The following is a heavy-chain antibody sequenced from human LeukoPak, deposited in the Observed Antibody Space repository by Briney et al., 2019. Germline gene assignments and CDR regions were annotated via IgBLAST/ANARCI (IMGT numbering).Heavy chain of an antibody. CDR1: GYTFTSYG. CDR3: ARDAMVRGVRFSFDP. D-gene: IGHD3-10*01. CDR2: ISAYNGNT. J-gene: IGHJ5*02. Sequence: ASVKVSCKASGYTFTSYGISWVRQAPGQGLEWMGWISAYNGNTNYAQKLQGRVTITTDESTSTAYMELSSLRSEDTAVYYCARDAMVRGVRFSFDPWGQGTLVTVSS. V-gene: IGHV1-18*01.